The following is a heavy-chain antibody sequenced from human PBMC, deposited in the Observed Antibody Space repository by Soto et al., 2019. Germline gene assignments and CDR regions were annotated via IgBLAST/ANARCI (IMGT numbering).Heavy chain of an antibody. CDR1: GFTFSDYY. CDR3: AGDPYYYASYY. D-gene: IGHD3-10*01. Sequence: RRLSCAASGFTFSDYYMTWIRQAPGKGLKWVSFISGSRNYTDYADSVKGRFTVSRDNAQNTLYLQMNSLRAEDTAAYYCAGDPYYYASYYWGQGALVTVSS. CDR2: ISGSRNYT. J-gene: IGHJ4*02. V-gene: IGHV3-11*05.